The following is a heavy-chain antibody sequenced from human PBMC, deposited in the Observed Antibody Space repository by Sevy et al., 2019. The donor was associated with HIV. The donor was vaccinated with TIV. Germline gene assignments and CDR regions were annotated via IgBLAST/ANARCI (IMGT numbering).Heavy chain of an antibody. CDR3: TTGEDVYSSSWHPHYSYGMDV. CDR2: IKSKTDDGTT. Sequence: GGSLRLSCAASGFTFSNTWMNWVRQAPGKGLEWVGRIKSKTDDGTTDYAAPVKGRFTISRDVSKNTLYLQMNSLKTEDTAGYYCTTGEDVYSSSWHPHYSYGMDVWGQGTTVTVSS. D-gene: IGHD6-13*01. V-gene: IGHV3-15*07. CDR1: GFTFSNTW. J-gene: IGHJ6*02.